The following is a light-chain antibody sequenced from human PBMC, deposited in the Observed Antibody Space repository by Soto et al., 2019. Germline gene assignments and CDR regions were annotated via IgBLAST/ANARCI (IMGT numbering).Light chain of an antibody. CDR2: KND. CDR3: ATWDASLSGWV. CDR1: SSDIGRNY. J-gene: IGLJ3*02. V-gene: IGLV1-47*01. Sequence: QFVVSQPPSASETPGQRVTVSCSGSSSDIGRNYVYWYQQFPGTAPKLLIFKNDQRPSGVPDRFSGSKSGTSASLAISGLRSEDEADYYCATWDASLSGWVFGGGTKLTAL.